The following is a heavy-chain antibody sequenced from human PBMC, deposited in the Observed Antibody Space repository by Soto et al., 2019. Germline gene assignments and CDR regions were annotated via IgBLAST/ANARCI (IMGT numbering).Heavy chain of an antibody. J-gene: IGHJ4*02. Sequence: EVQLVESGGGLVQPGGSLRLSCAGSGFTFSNYWMHWVRQAPGKGLEWVSRIDHDGPTDYADSVVGRFTISRYNAENTLYLQMNCLSPEDTGVYYCVRDSHGDYWGQGTLVTVSS. CDR2: IDHDGPT. V-gene: IGHV3-74*01. CDR3: VRDSHGDY. CDR1: GFTFSNYW.